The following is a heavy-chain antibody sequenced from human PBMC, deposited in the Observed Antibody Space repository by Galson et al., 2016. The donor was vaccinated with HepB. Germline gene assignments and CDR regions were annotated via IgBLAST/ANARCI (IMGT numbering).Heavy chain of an antibody. CDR2: IYTTGKT. J-gene: IGHJ4*02. CDR1: GASINSYY. CDR3: ARDRGIVPAAKGMYYFDY. D-gene: IGHD2-2*01. Sequence: SETLSLTCTVSGASINSYYWSWIRQPAGKGLEWIGRIYTTGKTSYNPSLKSRVIMSVGTSKNQFSLKLSSVTAADTAVYYCARDRGIVPAAKGMYYFDYWGQGTLSPSPQ. V-gene: IGHV4-4*07.